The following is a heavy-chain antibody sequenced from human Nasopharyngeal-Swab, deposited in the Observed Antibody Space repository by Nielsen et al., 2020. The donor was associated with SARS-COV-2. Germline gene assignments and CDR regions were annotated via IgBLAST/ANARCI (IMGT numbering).Heavy chain of an antibody. CDR2: IYYSGST. V-gene: IGHV4-59*13. CDR1: RGSISSYS. J-gene: IGHJ5*02. CDR3: ARAYDYYNWFDP. Sequence: SPTLSLTCTLSRGSISSYSWSWIPHPPGQGLEWIGYIYYSGSTNYNPSPKRRVTISVDTSKNQFSLKLSSVTAADTAVYYCARAYDYYNWFDPWGQGTLVTVSS. D-gene: IGHD5-12*01.